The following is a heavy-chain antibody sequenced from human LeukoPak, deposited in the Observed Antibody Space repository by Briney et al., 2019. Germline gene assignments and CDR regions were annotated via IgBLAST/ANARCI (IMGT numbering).Heavy chain of an antibody. CDR3: ARVFRDGYNDY. J-gene: IGHJ4*02. Sequence: GGSLRLSCAASGFTFSTYWMSWVRQAPGKGLEWVANIKHDGSEKNYVDSVRGRFTISKDNAKSSLYLQMNSLRAEDTAVYYCARVFRDGYNDYWGQGTLVTVSS. V-gene: IGHV3-7*01. D-gene: IGHD5-24*01. CDR2: IKHDGSEK. CDR1: GFTFSTYW.